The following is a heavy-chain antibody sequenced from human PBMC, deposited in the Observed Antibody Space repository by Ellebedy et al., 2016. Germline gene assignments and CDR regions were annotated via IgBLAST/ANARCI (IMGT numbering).Heavy chain of an antibody. J-gene: IGHJ4*02. CDR3: AKVCCTPPYLDS. D-gene: IGHD2-8*01. Sequence: GGSLRLXXAASGFILTNYPMHWVRQAPGKGLEWVAGMSYDRGLTFYADSVKGRFTISRDDSGNTLHLPMNSLRPDDTAVYYCAKVCCTPPYLDSWGQGTLVTVSS. CDR1: GFILTNYP. CDR2: MSYDRGLT. V-gene: IGHV3-30*04.